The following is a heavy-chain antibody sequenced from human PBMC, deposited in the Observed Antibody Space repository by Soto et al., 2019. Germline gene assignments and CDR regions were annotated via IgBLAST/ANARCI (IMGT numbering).Heavy chain of an antibody. Sequence: SVKVSCKASGGTFSSYAISWVRQAPGQGLEWMGGIIPIFGTANYAQKFQGRVTITTDTSTSTAYMELRSLRSDDTAVYYCARDRYYNWFDPWGQGTLVTVSS. V-gene: IGHV1-69*05. CDR3: ARDRYYNWFDP. CDR1: GGTFSSYA. J-gene: IGHJ5*02. CDR2: IIPIFGTA. D-gene: IGHD1-1*01.